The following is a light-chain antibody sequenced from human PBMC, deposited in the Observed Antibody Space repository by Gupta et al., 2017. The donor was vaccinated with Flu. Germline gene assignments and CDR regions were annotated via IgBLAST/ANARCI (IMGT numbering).Light chain of an antibody. Sequence: PATLLLSPGERATLSFRASQSVSSSYLAWYQQKPGQAPRLLIYGASSRATGIPDRFSGSGSGTDFTLTISRLEPEDFAVYYCQQYGSSPPFGGGTKVEIK. CDR1: QSVSSSY. J-gene: IGKJ4*01. CDR2: GAS. CDR3: QQYGSSPP. V-gene: IGKV3-20*01.